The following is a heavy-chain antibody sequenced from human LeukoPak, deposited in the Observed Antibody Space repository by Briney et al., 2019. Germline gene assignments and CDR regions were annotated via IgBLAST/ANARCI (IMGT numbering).Heavy chain of an antibody. CDR3: ARELEGRYWFDP. J-gene: IGHJ5*02. CDR1: GFTFSSYS. Sequence: GGSLRLSCAASGFTFSSYSMNWVRQAPGKGLEWVSSISPSSSYIYYADSVKGRFTISRDNAKNSLYLQMNSLRAEDTAVYYRARELEGRYWFDPWGQGTLVTVSS. CDR2: ISPSSSYI. D-gene: IGHD3-10*01. V-gene: IGHV3-21*01.